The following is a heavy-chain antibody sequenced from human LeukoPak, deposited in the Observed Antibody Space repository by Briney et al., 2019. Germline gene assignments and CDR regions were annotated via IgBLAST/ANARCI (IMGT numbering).Heavy chain of an antibody. CDR1: GFTVSSNY. V-gene: IGHV3-53*01. D-gene: IGHD4-17*01. CDR3: ARNPDYGGYGWFDP. J-gene: IGHJ5*02. Sequence: PGGSLRLSCAASGFTVSSNYMSWVRQAPGKGLEWVSVIYSGGSTYYADSVKGRFTISRDNSKNTLYLQMNSLRAEDTAVYYCARNPDYGGYGWFDPWGQGTLVTLSS. CDR2: IYSGGST.